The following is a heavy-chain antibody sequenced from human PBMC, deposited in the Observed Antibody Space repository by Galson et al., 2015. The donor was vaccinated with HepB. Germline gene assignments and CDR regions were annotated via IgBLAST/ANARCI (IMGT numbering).Heavy chain of an antibody. Sequence: SLRLSCAASGFTFRSYTMNWVRQAPGKGLEWVSAISGDGGRTHYADSVKGRFTISRDNSNNTLYLQMDSLRAEDTAIYYCAKASGWDSGPDYYYYYGMDVWGQGTTVTVSS. CDR2: ISGDGGRT. V-gene: IGHV3-23*01. CDR3: AKASGWDSGPDYYYYYGMDV. CDR1: GFTFRSYT. D-gene: IGHD1-26*01. J-gene: IGHJ6*02.